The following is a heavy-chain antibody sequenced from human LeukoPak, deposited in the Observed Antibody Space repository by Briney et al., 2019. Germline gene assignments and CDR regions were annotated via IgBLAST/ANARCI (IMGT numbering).Heavy chain of an antibody. CDR1: GFTFSSYS. CDR2: ITSSSSHV. D-gene: IGHD3-22*01. CDR3: ARAKGGKYYDSSGYRGYWYFDL. Sequence: GGSLRLSCAASGFTFSSYSMNWVRQAPGTGLEWVSSITSSSSHVYYADSVKGRFTISRDNAKDSLYLQMNSLRAEDTAVYYCARAKGGKYYDSSGYRGYWYFDLWGRGTLVTVSS. V-gene: IGHV3-21*01. J-gene: IGHJ2*01.